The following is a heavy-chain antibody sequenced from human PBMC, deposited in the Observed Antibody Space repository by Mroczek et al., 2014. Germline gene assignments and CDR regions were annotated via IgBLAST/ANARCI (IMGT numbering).Heavy chain of an antibody. J-gene: IGHJ1*01. CDR3: ARGRSSWYPEYFQH. D-gene: IGHD6-13*01. CDR1: GGSFSGYV. CDR2: INHSGST. Sequence: QVQLQQWGGRTVEAFGDLSLTCAVYGGSFSGYVLELDPPAPTGRGVEWIGEINHSGSTNYNPSLKSRVTISVDTSKNQFSLKLSSVTAADTAVYYCARGRSSWYPEYFQHWGQGTLVTVSS. V-gene: IGHV4-34*01.